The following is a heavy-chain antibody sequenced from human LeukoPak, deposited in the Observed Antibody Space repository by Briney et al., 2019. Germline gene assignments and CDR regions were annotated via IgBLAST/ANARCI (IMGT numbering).Heavy chain of an antibody. Sequence: ASVKVSCKASGYTFTSYGINWVRQAPGQGLEWMLWISAYSGNTKYAQKFQGTVTMTTDTSTTTAYMELRSLRYDDTAVYYCARGNGETVSTSLNWFDPWGQGTLVTVSS. CDR2: ISAYSGNT. J-gene: IGHJ5*02. CDR3: ARGNGETVSTSLNWFDP. CDR1: GYTFTSYG. V-gene: IGHV1-18*01. D-gene: IGHD5/OR15-5a*01.